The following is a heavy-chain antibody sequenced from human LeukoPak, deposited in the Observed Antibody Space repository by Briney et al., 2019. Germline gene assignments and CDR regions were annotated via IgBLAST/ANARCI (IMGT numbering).Heavy chain of an antibody. CDR3: ATSRGYSGYFDY. J-gene: IGHJ4*02. V-gene: IGHV3-21*01. D-gene: IGHD5-12*01. Sequence: NPGGSLRLSCAASGFTFSSYSMNWVRQAPGKGLEWVSSISSSSYIYYADSVKGRFTISRDNAKNSLYLQMNSLRAEDTAVYYCATSRGYSGYFDYWGQGTLVTVSS. CDR1: GFTFSSYS. CDR2: ISSSSYI.